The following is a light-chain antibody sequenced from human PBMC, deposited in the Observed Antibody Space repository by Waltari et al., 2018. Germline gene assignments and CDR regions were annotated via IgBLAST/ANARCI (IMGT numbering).Light chain of an antibody. CDR1: ALPRQF. CDR3: QSADASGTYKL. Sequence: SSELTQPPSVSVSPGQTARITCSADALPRQFASWYQQKPGQAPVIVIYSDTGGPSGIPNEFPGTSSGTTVTLTIGGVQAEDEAVYYCQSADASGTYKLFRGGTKRTVL. J-gene: IGLJ2*01. V-gene: IGLV3-25*03. CDR2: SDT.